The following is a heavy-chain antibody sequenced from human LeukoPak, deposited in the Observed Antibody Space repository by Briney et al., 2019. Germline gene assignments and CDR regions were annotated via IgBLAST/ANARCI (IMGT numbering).Heavy chain of an antibody. J-gene: IGHJ4*02. Sequence: PSETLSLTCAVYGGSFSGYYWSWIRQPPEKGLEWIGEINHSGSTNYNPSLKSRVTISVDTSKNQFSLKLSSVTAADTAVYYCASQRVPYYWGQGTLVTVSS. V-gene: IGHV4-34*01. CDR1: GGSFSGYY. CDR2: INHSGST. CDR3: ASQRVPYY.